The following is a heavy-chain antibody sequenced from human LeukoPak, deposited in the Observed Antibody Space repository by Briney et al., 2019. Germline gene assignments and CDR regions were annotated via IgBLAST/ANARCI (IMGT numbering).Heavy chain of an antibody. D-gene: IGHD3-22*01. Sequence: SQTLSLTCTVSGGSISSGGYYWSWIRQHPGKGLEWIGYIYYSGSTYYNPSLKSRVTISVDTSKNQFSLKLGSVTAADTAVYYCASAFTYYYDSSGLLYYGMDVWGQGTTVTVSS. J-gene: IGHJ6*02. CDR1: GGSISSGGYY. V-gene: IGHV4-31*03. CDR2: IYYSGST. CDR3: ASAFTYYYDSSGLLYYGMDV.